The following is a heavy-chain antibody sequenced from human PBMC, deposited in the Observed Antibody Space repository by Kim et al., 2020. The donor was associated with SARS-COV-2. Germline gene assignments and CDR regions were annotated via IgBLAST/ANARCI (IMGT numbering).Heavy chain of an antibody. CDR3: ARYRSVYYGILTGRNWFDP. CDR1: GGSFSGYY. Sequence: SETLSLTCAVYGGSFSGYYWSWIRQPPGKGLEWIGEINHSGSTNYNPSLKSRVTIAVNTSKNQFSLKLSSVTAADTAVCYCARYRSVYYGILTGRNWFDPWGQGTLVTVSS. V-gene: IGHV4-34*01. J-gene: IGHJ5*02. CDR2: INHSGST. D-gene: IGHD3-9*01.